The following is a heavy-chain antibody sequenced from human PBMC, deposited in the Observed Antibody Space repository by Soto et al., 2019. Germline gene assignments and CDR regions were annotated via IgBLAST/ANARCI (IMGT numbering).Heavy chain of an antibody. CDR3: VSDERAYGSGENCEHDVDY. J-gene: IGHJ4*02. Sequence: QVQLVQSGVEVKKPGASVKVSCKTSGYTFTTYGVSWVRQAPGLGLEWMGWTSGNNGNTNSAPKFHGRVPMTTDTATSTAYRELRSLTSDDTAVYCCVSDERAYGSGENCEHDVDYWGQGTRVIVSS. CDR2: TSGNNGNT. D-gene: IGHD3-3*01. V-gene: IGHV1-18*01. CDR1: GYTFTTYG.